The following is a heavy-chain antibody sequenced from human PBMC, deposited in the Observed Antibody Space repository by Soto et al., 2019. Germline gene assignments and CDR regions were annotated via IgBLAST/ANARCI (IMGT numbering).Heavy chain of an antibody. V-gene: IGHV3-72*01. CDR3: SVSRVITEGS. J-gene: IGHJ5*02. CDR2: TRNKANSYGT. D-gene: IGHD4-4*01. Sequence: EVQLMESGGGLVQPGGSLRLSCAASGFTFSDHYMDWVRQAPGKGLEWVGRTRNKANSYGTQYDASLQGRFTISRDDSKSYLDRQMSSLKTEDTADYYCSVSRVITEGSWCQGTLVTVSS. CDR1: GFTFSDHY.